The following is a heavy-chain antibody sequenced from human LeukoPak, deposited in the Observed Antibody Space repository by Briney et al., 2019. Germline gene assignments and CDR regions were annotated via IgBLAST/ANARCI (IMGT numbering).Heavy chain of an antibody. Sequence: GESLRLSCAASGNYWMHWVRQVPGKGLVWVSHINSDGSWTSYADSVKGRFTISKDNAKNTVYLQMNSLRAEDTAVYYCVSFYETYWGRGTLVTVSS. J-gene: IGHJ4*02. CDR2: INSDGSWT. CDR3: VSFYETY. D-gene: IGHD2/OR15-2a*01. V-gene: IGHV3-74*01. CDR1: GNYW.